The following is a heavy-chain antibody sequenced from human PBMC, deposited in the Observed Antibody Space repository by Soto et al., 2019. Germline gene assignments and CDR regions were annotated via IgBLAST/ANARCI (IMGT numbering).Heavy chain of an antibody. J-gene: IGHJ6*02. CDR3: ARALVTDYNSRDYHYYFAMDV. D-gene: IGHD3-22*01. Sequence: SETLSLTCTVSGGSISSYYWSWIRQPPGKGLEWIGYIYYSGSTNYNPSLKSRVTISVDTSKNQFSLKLSSVTAADTAVYYCARALVTDYNSRDYHYYFAMDVWGQGTAVTVSS. CDR1: GGSISSYY. CDR2: IYYSGST. V-gene: IGHV4-59*01.